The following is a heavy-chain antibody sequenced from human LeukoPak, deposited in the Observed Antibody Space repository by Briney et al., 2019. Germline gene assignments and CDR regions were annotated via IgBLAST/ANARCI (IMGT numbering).Heavy chain of an antibody. CDR3: ATGDYFDF. J-gene: IGHJ4*02. CDR2: INPNGDVT. V-gene: IGHV1-2*04. Sequence: GASVKVSCKASGYTFTGYYMHWVRQAPGQGLEWMGRINPNGDVTNYAQNFQGWVTLTRDTSISTAYMELSGLRSDDTAVYYCATGDYFDFWGQGTLVTVSS. CDR1: GYTFTGYY.